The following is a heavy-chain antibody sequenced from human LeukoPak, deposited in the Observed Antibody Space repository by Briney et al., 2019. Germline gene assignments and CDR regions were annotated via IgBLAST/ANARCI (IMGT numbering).Heavy chain of an antibody. J-gene: IGHJ6*02. CDR2: ISCNSGSI. CDR3: ARDSTTVTTSYYYFGMDV. V-gene: IGHV3-9*01. Sequence: GGSLRLSCAASGFTFDDYAMHWVRQAPGKGLEWVSGISCNSGSIGYADSVKGRFTISRDNSKNTLYLQMNSLRAEDTAVYYCARDSTTVTTSYYYFGMDVWGQGTTVTVSS. CDR1: GFTFDDYA. D-gene: IGHD4-17*01.